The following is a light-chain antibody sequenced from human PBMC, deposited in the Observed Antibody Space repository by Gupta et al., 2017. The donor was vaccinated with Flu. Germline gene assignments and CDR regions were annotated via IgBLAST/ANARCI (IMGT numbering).Light chain of an antibody. V-gene: IGLV1-44*01. J-gene: IGLJ3*02. CDR3: AAWDDSLSGRWV. CDR1: SSNIGSNT. Sequence: QSVLTQPPSASGTPGQRVTISCSGSSSNIGSNTVNWYQQLPGTAPKLLIYSNNQRPSGVPDRFSGSKSGTSASLAISGLQSEDEADYYCAAWDDSLSGRWVFGGGTKLTVL. CDR2: SNN.